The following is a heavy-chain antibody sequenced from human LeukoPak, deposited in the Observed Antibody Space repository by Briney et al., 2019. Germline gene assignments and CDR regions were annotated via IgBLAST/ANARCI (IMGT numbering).Heavy chain of an antibody. CDR2: INHSGST. J-gene: IGHJ2*01. Sequence: SETLSLTRAVYGGSFIGHYWSWIRQPPGKGLEWIGEINHSGSTNYNPSLKSRVTISVDTSKNQFSLMLSFVTAADSAVYYCARHRGRITATGGRYFDLWGRGTLVTVSS. CDR3: ARHRGRITATGGRYFDL. D-gene: IGHD6-13*01. CDR1: GGSFIGHY. V-gene: IGHV4-34*01.